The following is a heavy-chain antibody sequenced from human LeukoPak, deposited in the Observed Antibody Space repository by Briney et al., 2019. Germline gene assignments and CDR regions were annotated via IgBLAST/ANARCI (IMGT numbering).Heavy chain of an antibody. J-gene: IGHJ4*02. CDR3: ARARDYGAMYYFDY. Sequence: SQTLSLTCAISGDSVSSNSAAWNWIRQSPSRGLEWLGRTYYRSQWFHDYAVSVKSRLTINPDTSENQFSLQLNSVTPEDAAVYYCARARDYGAMYYFDYWGQGTLVTVSS. D-gene: IGHD4-17*01. CDR1: GDSVSSNSAA. V-gene: IGHV6-1*01. CDR2: TYYRSQWFH.